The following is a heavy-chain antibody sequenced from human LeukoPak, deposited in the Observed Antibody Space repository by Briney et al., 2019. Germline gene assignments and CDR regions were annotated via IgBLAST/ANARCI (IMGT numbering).Heavy chain of an antibody. D-gene: IGHD3-22*01. CDR3: ASTVVNNWFDP. J-gene: IGHJ5*02. CDR1: GGSISSGGYY. V-gene: IGHV4-31*11. CDR2: IHYSGST. Sequence: SETLSLTCAVYGGSISSGGYYWSWIRQHPGKGLEWIGYIHYSGSTYYNSSLKSRVTISVDTSKNQFSLKLSAVTAADTAVYYCASTVVNNWFDPWGQGTLVTVSS.